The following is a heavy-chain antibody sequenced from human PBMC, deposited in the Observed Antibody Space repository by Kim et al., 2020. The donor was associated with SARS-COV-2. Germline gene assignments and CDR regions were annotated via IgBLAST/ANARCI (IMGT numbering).Heavy chain of an antibody. Sequence: ASVKVSCKASGYTFTGYDMHWVRQAPGQGLEWMGWINPNSGGTNYAQKFQGRVTMTTDTSTSTAYMELSRLRSDDTAVYYCARPPPKCREGCYYGMDVWGQGTTVTVSS. J-gene: IGHJ6*02. CDR3: ARPPPKCREGCYYGMDV. D-gene: IGHD1-26*01. CDR2: INPNSGGT. CDR1: GYTFTGYD. V-gene: IGHV1-2*02.